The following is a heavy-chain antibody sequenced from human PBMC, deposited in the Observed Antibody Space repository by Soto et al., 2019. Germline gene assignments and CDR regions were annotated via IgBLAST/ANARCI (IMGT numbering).Heavy chain of an antibody. CDR3: AKYKRYFDWLLLGLFDY. V-gene: IGHV3-23*01. J-gene: IGHJ4*02. Sequence: LRLSCAASGFTFSSYAMSWVRQAPGKGLEWVSAISGSGGSTYYADSVKGRFTISRDNSKNTLYLQMNSLRAEDTAVYYCAKYKRYFDWLLLGLFDYWGQGTLVTVSS. CDR2: ISGSGGST. CDR1: GFTFSSYA. D-gene: IGHD3-9*01.